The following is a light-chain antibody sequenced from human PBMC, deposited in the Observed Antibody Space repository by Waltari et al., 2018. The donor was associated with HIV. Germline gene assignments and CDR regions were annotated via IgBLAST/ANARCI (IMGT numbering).Light chain of an antibody. CDR3: TSYISSSTLL. CDR1: SSDIDTYNY. CDR2: YSH. J-gene: IGLJ3*02. Sequence: QSALTQPASVSGSLGQSITIYCVGTSSDIDTYNYVSWYQHHPHNAPILVIYYSHTRPSVVPFRFSGSKSGNTASLTISGLQAEDEADYYCTSYISSSTLLFGGGTKVTVL. V-gene: IGLV2-14*01.